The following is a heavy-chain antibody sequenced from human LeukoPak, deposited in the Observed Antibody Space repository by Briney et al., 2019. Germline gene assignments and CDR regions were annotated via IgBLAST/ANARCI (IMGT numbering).Heavy chain of an antibody. V-gene: IGHV4-59*11. J-gene: IGHJ4*02. CDR1: GGSISTHY. D-gene: IGHD5-18*01. CDR2: VFDSERT. Sequence: PSETLSLTCTVSGGSISTHYWSWIRQPPGKGLEWIGYVFDSERTKDNPSLKSRATLSADTSKNQFYLRLTSVTAADSAVYCCATIKRGSIYGYFDLWGQGVLVTVSS. CDR3: ATIKRGSIYGYFDL.